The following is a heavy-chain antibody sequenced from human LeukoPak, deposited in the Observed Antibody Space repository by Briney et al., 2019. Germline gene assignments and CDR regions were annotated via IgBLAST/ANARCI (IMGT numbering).Heavy chain of an antibody. J-gene: IGHJ6*03. CDR2: IYNSGST. CDR1: GYSISSGYY. Sequence: SETLSLTCTVSGYSISSGYYWGWIRQPPGKGLEWIGYIYNSGSTNYNPSLKSRVTISVDTSKNQFSLKLSSVTAADTAVYYCARLTTVKYYYYYYMDVWGKGTTVTISS. CDR3: ARLTTVKYYYYYYMDV. V-gene: IGHV4-61*01. D-gene: IGHD4-17*01.